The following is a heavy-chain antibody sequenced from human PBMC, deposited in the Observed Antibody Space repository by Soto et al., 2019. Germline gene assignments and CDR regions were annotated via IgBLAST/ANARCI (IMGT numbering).Heavy chain of an antibody. CDR2: LSGSGGST. Sequence: EVQLLESGGGLVQPGGSLRLSCAASGFTFSSYAMSWVRQAPGKGLEWVSALSGSGGSTYYADSVKGRFTISRDNSKNTLYLQMNSMRAEDTAVYYCAKDQQWLVDWDAFDIWGQGTMVTVSS. CDR3: AKDQQWLVDWDAFDI. D-gene: IGHD6-19*01. V-gene: IGHV3-23*01. J-gene: IGHJ3*02. CDR1: GFTFSSYA.